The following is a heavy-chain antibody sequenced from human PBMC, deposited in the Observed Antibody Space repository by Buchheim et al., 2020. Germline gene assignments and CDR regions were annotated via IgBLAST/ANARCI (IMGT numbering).Heavy chain of an antibody. Sequence: EVQLVESGGGLVQPGGSLRLSCAASGFTFSSYSMNWVRQAPGKGLEWVSYISSSSSTIYYADSVKGRFTISRDNAKKSLYLQMNSLRAEDTAVYYCARDTAWELLPDAFDIWGQGT. J-gene: IGHJ3*02. V-gene: IGHV3-48*01. CDR1: GFTFSSYS. CDR3: ARDTAWELLPDAFDI. CDR2: ISSSSSTI. D-gene: IGHD1-26*01.